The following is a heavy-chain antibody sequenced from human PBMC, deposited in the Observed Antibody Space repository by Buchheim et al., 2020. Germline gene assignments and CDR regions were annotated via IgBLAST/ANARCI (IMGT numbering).Heavy chain of an antibody. D-gene: IGHD6-19*01. CDR1: GFTFSISA. CDR3: AKGRNSSGWRSQES. V-gene: IGHV3-23*01. J-gene: IGHJ5*02. CDR2: ISGSGGST. Sequence: EVQLLESGGGLVQPGGSLRLSCAASGFTFSISAMSWVRQAPGKGLEWVSTISGSGGSTYYADSVKGRFTISRDNSKNTLDLQMNSLRAEDTAVYYCAKGRNSSGWRSQESWGQGTL.